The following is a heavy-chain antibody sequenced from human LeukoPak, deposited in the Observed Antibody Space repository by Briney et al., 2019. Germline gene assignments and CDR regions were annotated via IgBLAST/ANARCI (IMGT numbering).Heavy chain of an antibody. D-gene: IGHD3-22*01. CDR2: IYYSGST. V-gene: IGHV4-59*01. J-gene: IGHJ5*02. Sequence: SGTLSLTCSVSGGFIKSNYWNWFRQTPGKGLEWIGDIYYSGSTTYNPSLKRRVTISVDTSKNEFSLEVRSVTAADTAVYYCARGGLLYDSSGYCDTWGQGTLVTVSS. CDR1: GGFIKSNY. CDR3: ARGGLLYDSSGYCDT.